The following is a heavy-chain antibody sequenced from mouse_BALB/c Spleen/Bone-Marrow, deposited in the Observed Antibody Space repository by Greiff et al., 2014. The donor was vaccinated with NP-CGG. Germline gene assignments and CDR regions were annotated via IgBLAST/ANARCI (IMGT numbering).Heavy chain of an antibody. CDR1: GYAFSSYW. V-gene: IGHV1-80*01. CDR3: ARDYYGSRYYFDY. CDR2: IYPGDGDT. J-gene: IGHJ2*01. Sequence: VKLMESGAEQVRPGSSVKISCKASGYAFSSYWMNWVKQRPGQGLEWIGQIYPGDGDTNYNGKFKGKATLTADRSSSTAYMQLSSLTSEDSAVYFCARDYYGSRYYFDYWGQGTTLTVSS. D-gene: IGHD1-1*01.